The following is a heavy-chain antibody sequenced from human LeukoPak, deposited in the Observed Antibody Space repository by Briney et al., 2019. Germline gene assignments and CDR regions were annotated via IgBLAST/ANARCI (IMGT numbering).Heavy chain of an antibody. J-gene: IGHJ4*02. CDR3: ARGIAAAAGDY. CDR1: GGTFSSYA. D-gene: IGHD6-13*01. Sequence: SVKVSCKASGGTFSSYAISWVRQAPGQGLEWMGRIIPILGIANYAQKFQGRVTITADKSTSTAYMELSSLRSEDTAVCYCARGIAAAAGDYWGQGTLVTVSS. CDR2: IIPILGIA. V-gene: IGHV1-69*04.